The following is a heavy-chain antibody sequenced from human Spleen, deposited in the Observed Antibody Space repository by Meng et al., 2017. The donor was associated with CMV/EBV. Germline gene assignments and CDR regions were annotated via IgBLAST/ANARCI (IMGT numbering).Heavy chain of an antibody. V-gene: IGHV3-73*01. J-gene: IGHJ2*01. CDR2: IRSKGYSYAA. CDR1: GFTFSGST. Sequence: GGSLRLSCAASGFTFSGSTMHWVRQASGKELEWLGRIRSKGYSYAAAYVPSVKGRFTISRDDSKNTAYLQMNSLKTEDTAIYYCSRQGPYSSPSDWYFDLWGRGTLVTVSS. CDR3: SRQGPYSSPSDWYFDL. D-gene: IGHD6-6*01.